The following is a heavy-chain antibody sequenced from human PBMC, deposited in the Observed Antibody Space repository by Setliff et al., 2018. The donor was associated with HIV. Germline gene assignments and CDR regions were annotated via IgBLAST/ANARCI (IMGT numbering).Heavy chain of an antibody. CDR1: GDSISRDFYY. CDR2: IYTNGRT. Sequence: SETLPLTCTVSGDSISRDFYYWNWIRQPAGKGLEWIGHIYTNGRTHYNPSLKSRVTISMDTSKNQFSLKLSSVTAADTAVYYCARNDAFDIWGQGTLVTVSS. CDR3: ARNDAFDI. J-gene: IGHJ3*02. V-gene: IGHV4-61*09.